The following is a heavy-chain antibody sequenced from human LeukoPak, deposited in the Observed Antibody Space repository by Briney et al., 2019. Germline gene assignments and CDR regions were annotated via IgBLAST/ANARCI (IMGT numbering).Heavy chain of an antibody. CDR3: AKDLIGLNHLFDY. D-gene: IGHD2-8*01. J-gene: IGHJ4*02. CDR1: GFTFSSYW. CDR2: ISGSGGTT. V-gene: IGHV3-23*01. Sequence: GGSLRLSCAASGFTFSSYWMNWVRQAPGKGLEWVSYISGSGGTTYYADSVKGRFTISRDNSKNTLYLQMNSLRAEDTAVYYCAKDLIGLNHLFDYWGQGTLVTVSS.